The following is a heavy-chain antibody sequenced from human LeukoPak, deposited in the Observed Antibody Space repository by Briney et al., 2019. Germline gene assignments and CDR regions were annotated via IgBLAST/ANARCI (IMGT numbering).Heavy chain of an antibody. CDR1: GGTFSSYA. Sequence: SCKASGGTFSSYAMHWVRQAPGKGLEWVAVISYDGSNKYYADSVKGRFTISRDNSKNTLYPQMNSLRAEDTAVYYCARDSRIAARPSGDYWGQGTLVTVS. V-gene: IGHV3-30-3*01. CDR3: ARDSRIAARPSGDY. CDR2: ISYDGSNK. J-gene: IGHJ4*02. D-gene: IGHD6-6*01.